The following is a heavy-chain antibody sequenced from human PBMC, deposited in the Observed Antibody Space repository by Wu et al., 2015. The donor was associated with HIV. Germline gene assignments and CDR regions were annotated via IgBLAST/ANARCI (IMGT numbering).Heavy chain of an antibody. CDR3: ARAVPIAARQGYYFDY. Sequence: QVQLVQSGAEVKKPGASVKVSCKASGYTFTSYYMHWVRQAPGQGLEWMGIINPSGGSTSYAQKFQGRVTMTRDTSTSTVYMELSSLRSEDTAVYYCARAVPIAARQGYYFDYWGQGTLGHRLL. D-gene: IGHD6-6*01. J-gene: IGHJ4*02. V-gene: IGHV1-46*03. CDR2: INPSGGST. CDR1: GYTFTSYY.